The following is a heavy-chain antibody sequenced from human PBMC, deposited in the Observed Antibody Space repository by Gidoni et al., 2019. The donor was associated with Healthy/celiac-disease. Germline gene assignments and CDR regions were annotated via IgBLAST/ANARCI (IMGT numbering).Heavy chain of an antibody. CDR2: IYYSRST. D-gene: IGHD1-26*01. CDR3: AGLPIVGATAY. V-gene: IGHV4-39*01. CDR1: GGSISSSSYY. J-gene: IGHJ4*02. Sequence: QLQLQESGSGLVKPSETLSLTCTVSGGSISSSSYYWGWIRQPPRKGLEWIGSIYYSRSTNYNPSLKSRVTISVDTAKNKFSLKRGSVTAADTAEYYCAGLPIVGATAYWGQGTLVTVSS.